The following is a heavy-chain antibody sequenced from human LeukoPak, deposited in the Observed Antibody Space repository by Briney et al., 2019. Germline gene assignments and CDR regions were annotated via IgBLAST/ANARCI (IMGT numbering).Heavy chain of an antibody. J-gene: IGHJ3*02. D-gene: IGHD3-22*01. V-gene: IGHV5-51*01. CDR3: ASAYYDSSGSTVGAFDI. CDR2: IYPDDSDT. Sequence: ESLKISWKGSEYSFTNYWIGLVRQMPGKGLEWIGIIYPDDSDTRYSPSFQGQVTISADKSISTAYLQWSSLKASDTAMYYCASAYYDSSGSTVGAFDIWGQGTMVTVSS. CDR1: EYSFTNYW.